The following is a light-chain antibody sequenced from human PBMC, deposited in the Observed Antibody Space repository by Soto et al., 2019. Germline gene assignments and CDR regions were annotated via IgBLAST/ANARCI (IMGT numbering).Light chain of an antibody. CDR1: ERIYSAY. J-gene: IGKJ5*01. Sequence: EIVFTQSPGTLSLSGGERATLSCRASERIYSAYLGWYQQKPGQAPRLLIYGTSSRATGIPDRFSGSGSGTDFTLTISRLEPEDFAVYYCQQYGNSPITFGQGTRLEI. CDR3: QQYGNSPIT. V-gene: IGKV3-20*01. CDR2: GTS.